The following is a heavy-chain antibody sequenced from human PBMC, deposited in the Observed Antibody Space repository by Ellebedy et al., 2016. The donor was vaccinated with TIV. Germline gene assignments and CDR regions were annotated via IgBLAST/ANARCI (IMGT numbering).Heavy chain of an antibody. J-gene: IGHJ5*02. Sequence: GGSLRLXCAASGFTFSSYWMSWVRQAPGKGLEWVANIKQDGSEKYYVDSVKGRFTISRDNAKNSLYLQTNSLRAEDTAVYYCARLQMTTTFNWFDPWGQGTLVTVSS. CDR2: IKQDGSEK. V-gene: IGHV3-7*03. CDR1: GFTFSSYW. CDR3: ARLQMTTTFNWFDP. D-gene: IGHD4-17*01.